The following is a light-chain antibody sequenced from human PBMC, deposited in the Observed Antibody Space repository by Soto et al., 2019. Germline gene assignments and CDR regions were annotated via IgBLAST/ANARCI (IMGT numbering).Light chain of an antibody. CDR2: GAS. Sequence: EIVLTQSPGTLSLSPGERATLSCRASQSVSSSYLAWYQRKPGQAPRLLIYGASSRATGIPDRFSGSGSGTDFTLTISRLEPEDFAVYYCQQYGSSSGFTFGPGTKVDIK. CDR3: QQYGSSSGFT. V-gene: IGKV3-20*01. J-gene: IGKJ3*01. CDR1: QSVSSSY.